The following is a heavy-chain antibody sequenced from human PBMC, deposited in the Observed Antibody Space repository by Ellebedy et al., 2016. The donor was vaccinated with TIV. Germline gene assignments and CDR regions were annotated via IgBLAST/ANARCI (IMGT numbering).Heavy chain of an antibody. CDR3: ARPISSGFGNWFDP. D-gene: IGHD6-6*01. CDR2: ISVNNGNT. CDR1: GYSFTNYG. Sequence: ASVKVSXXASGYSFTNYGISWVRQAPGQGLEWMGWISVNNGNTKYAQKVQGRVTITADESTSTAYMELSSLRSEDTAVYYCARPISSGFGNWFDPWGQGTLVTVSS. V-gene: IGHV1-18*01. J-gene: IGHJ5*02.